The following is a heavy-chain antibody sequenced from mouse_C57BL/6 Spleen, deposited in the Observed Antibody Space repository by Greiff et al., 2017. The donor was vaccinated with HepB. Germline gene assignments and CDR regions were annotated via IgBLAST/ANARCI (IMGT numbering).Heavy chain of an antibody. D-gene: IGHD1-1*01. CDR2: IHPNSGST. CDR3: ARKRATVEDAMDY. V-gene: IGHV1-64*01. J-gene: IGHJ4*01. Sequence: QVQLQQPGAELVKPGASVKLSCKASGYTFTSYWMHWVKQRPGQGLEWIGMIHPNSGSTNYNEKFKSKATLTVDKSSSTAYMQLSSLTSEDSAVYYCARKRATVEDAMDYWGQGTSVTVSS. CDR1: GYTFTSYW.